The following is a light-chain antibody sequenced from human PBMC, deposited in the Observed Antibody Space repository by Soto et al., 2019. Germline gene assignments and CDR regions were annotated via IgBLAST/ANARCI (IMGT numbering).Light chain of an antibody. V-gene: IGKV1-27*01. Sequence: DFKITQSPSSLSESVGARVTITCRASQGISNYLAWYQQKPGKVPKLLIYAASTLQSGVPSRFSGSGSGTDFTLTISSLQPEDVATYYCQKYNSALSWTFGQGTKVEIK. CDR2: AAS. J-gene: IGKJ1*01. CDR3: QKYNSALSWT. CDR1: QGISNY.